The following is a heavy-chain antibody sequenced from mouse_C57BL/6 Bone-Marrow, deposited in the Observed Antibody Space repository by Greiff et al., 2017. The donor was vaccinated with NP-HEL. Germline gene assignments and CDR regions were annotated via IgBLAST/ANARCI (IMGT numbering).Heavy chain of an antibody. Sequence: VKLMESGAELARPGASVKMSCKASGYTFTSYTMHWVKQRPGQGLEWIGYINPSSGYTKYNQKFKDKATLTADKSSSTAYMQLSSLTSEDSAVYYCARRRDYYGSSYGYYAMDYWGQGTSVTVSS. CDR2: INPSSGYT. D-gene: IGHD1-1*01. CDR3: ARRRDYYGSSYGYYAMDY. V-gene: IGHV1-4*01. CDR1: GYTFTSYT. J-gene: IGHJ4*01.